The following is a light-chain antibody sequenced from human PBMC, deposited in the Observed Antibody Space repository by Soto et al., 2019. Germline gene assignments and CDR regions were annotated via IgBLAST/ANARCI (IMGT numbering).Light chain of an antibody. J-gene: IGKJ4*01. CDR3: QQRSNWPLT. V-gene: IGKV3-11*01. CDR1: QSVSSY. CDR2: GAS. Sequence: EIVLTQSPAPLSLSPGERATLSCRASQSVSSYLAWYQQKPGQAPRLLIYGASSRATGIPARFSGSGSGTDFTLTISSLEPEDFAVYYCQQRSNWPLTFGGGTKVDI.